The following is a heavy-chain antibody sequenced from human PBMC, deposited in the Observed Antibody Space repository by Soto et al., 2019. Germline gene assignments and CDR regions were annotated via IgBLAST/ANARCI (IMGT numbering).Heavy chain of an antibody. J-gene: IGHJ6*02. V-gene: IGHV3-30*18. CDR3: AKDPTRYILLWVGELYRGMDV. CDR2: ISYDGSSK. CDR1: GFTFSSNG. Sequence: QVQLVEAGGGVVQPGRSLRLSCAASGFTFSSNGMHWVRQAPGKGLEWVAVISYDGSSKYYADSVKGRFTISRDNSNETLYLQMSSLRAEDTAVYYCAKDPTRYILLWVGELYRGMDVWGQGNTVTVSS. D-gene: IGHD3-10*01.